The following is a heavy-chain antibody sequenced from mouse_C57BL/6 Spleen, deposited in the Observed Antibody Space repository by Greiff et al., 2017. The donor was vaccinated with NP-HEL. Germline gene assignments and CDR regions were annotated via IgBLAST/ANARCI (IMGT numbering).Heavy chain of an antibody. V-gene: IGHV1-9*01. J-gene: IGHJ3*01. CDR2: ILPGSGST. CDR3: AHYGSSRFAY. D-gene: IGHD1-1*01. Sequence: QVQLQQSGAELMKPGASVKLSCKASGYTFTGYWIEWVKQRPGHGLEWIGEILPGSGSTNYNEKFKGKATFTADTSSNTDYMQLSSLTTEDSAIYYCAHYGSSRFAYWGQGTLVTVSA. CDR1: GYTFTGYW.